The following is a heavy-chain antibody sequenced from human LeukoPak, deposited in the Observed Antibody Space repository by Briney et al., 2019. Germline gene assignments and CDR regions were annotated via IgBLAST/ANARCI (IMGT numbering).Heavy chain of an antibody. CDR1: GGTFSSYA. CDR2: IIPIFGTA. CDR3: ARGHSWATANYYYHYMDV. D-gene: IGHD5-12*01. V-gene: IGHV1-69*06. Sequence: SVKVSCKASGGTFSSYAISWVRQAPGQGLEWMGGIIPIFGTANYAQKFQGRVTITADKSTSTAYMELSSLRSEDTAVYYCARGHSWATANYYYHYMDVWGKGTTVTISS. J-gene: IGHJ6*03.